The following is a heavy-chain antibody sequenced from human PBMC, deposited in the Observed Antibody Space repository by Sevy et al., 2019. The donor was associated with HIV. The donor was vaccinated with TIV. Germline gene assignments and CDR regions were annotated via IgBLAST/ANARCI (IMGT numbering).Heavy chain of an antibody. CDR2: IKKDGSVK. Sequence: GGSLRLSCAASGFTFSSYWMSWVRQALGKGLEWVADIKKDGSVKLYADAVKGRFTISRDNAENSVDLQMKSLRAEDTAVYFCARWRGAQSEFDYWGQGTRVTVSS. CDR1: GFTFSSYW. D-gene: IGHD3-3*01. J-gene: IGHJ4*02. V-gene: IGHV3-7*01. CDR3: ARWRGAQSEFDY.